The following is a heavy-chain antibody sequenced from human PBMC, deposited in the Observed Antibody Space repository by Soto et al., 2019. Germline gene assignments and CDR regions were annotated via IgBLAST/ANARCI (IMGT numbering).Heavy chain of an antibody. V-gene: IGHV3-13*04. CDR3: ARGPSHYYGMDV. CDR1: GFAFSSYD. J-gene: IGHJ6*02. Sequence: GGSLIPSGAASGFAFSSYDMHWVRQGTVKGLEWVFAIGTGGDLYNPGTVKGLFTIARENAKNSLYLQMNSLRAGATGVYYCARGPSHYYGMDVWGRGTTVTVSS. CDR2: IGTGGDL.